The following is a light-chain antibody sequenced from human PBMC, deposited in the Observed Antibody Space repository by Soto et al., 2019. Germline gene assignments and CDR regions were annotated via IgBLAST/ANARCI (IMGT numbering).Light chain of an antibody. J-gene: IGLJ3*02. V-gene: IGLV2-8*01. CDR1: SSDVGAYNY. CDR2: EVT. CDR3: ISFAPSNTWV. Sequence: QSALTQPPSASGSPGQSVTISCTGTSSDVGAYNYVSWYQQHAGKAPKLVIYEVTKRPSGVPDRFSGSKSANTASLTVSGLHAEDEADYYGISFAPSNTWVFGGGTKRTVL.